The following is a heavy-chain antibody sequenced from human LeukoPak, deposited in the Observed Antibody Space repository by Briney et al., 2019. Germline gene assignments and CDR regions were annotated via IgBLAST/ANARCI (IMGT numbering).Heavy chain of an antibody. CDR3: VGWYFDH. Sequence: GGSLRLSCAASGFTFSTYGVSWVRQAPGKGLEWISTITAGGGSTHYADSVKGRFTISGDSSKNTLYLQMNSLRAEDTAIYYCVGWYFDHWGQGTLVTVSS. CDR1: GFTFSTYG. CDR2: ITAGGGST. D-gene: IGHD2-15*01. J-gene: IGHJ4*02. V-gene: IGHV3-23*01.